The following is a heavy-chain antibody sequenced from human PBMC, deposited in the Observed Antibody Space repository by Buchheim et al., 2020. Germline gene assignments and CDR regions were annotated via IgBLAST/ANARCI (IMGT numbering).Heavy chain of an antibody. J-gene: IGHJ5*02. V-gene: IGHV4-61*02. Sequence: QVQLQESGPGLVKPSQTLSLTCTVSGGSISSGSYYWSWIRQPAGKGLEWIGRISTSGTTRYNPSLKSRVTISVDTSKNQFSLKLGSVTAADMAVYYCAREHYYDSSGFPRDWFDPWGQGTL. CDR1: GGSISSGSYY. D-gene: IGHD3-22*01. CDR2: ISTSGTT. CDR3: AREHYYDSSGFPRDWFDP.